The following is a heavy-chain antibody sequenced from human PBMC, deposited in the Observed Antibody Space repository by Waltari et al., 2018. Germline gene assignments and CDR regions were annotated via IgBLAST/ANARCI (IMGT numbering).Heavy chain of an antibody. CDR1: GYTFTGYY. D-gene: IGHD5-12*01. CDR2: INPNSGGT. Sequence: QVQLVQSGAEVTKPGASVKVSCKASGYTFTGYYLPWFRQAPGQGLEWMGWINPNSGGTNYAQKFQGWVTMTRDTSISTAYMELSRLRSDDTAVYYCARDRFGYSGYVGWFDPWGQGTLVTVSS. J-gene: IGHJ5*02. V-gene: IGHV1-2*04. CDR3: ARDRFGYSGYVGWFDP.